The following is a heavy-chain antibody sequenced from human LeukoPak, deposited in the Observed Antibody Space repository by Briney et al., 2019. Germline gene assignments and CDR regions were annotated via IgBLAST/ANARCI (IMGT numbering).Heavy chain of an antibody. CDR2: INSDGSST. Sequence: PGGSLRLSCAASGFTFSSYWMHWVRQAPGKGLVGVSRINSDGSSTSYADSVKGRFTISRDNAKNTLYLQMNSLRAEDTAVYYCASDSSGWRYDAFDIWGQGTMVTVSS. CDR1: GFTFSSYW. D-gene: IGHD6-19*01. CDR3: ASDSSGWRYDAFDI. V-gene: IGHV3-74*01. J-gene: IGHJ3*02.